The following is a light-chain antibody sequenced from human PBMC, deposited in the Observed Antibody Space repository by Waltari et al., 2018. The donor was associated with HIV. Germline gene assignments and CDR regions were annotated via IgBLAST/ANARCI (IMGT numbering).Light chain of an antibody. V-gene: IGKV4-1*01. CDR2: WAS. CDR3: QQYYSTPPYT. Sequence: DIVMTQFPDSLAVSLGERATINCKSSQSVLYNSNNKNYLAWYQQKPGQPPKLLIYWASTRESGVPDRFSGSGSGTDFTLTISSLQAEDVAVYYCQQYYSTPPYTFGQGTKLEIK. CDR1: QSVLYNSNNKNY. J-gene: IGKJ2*01.